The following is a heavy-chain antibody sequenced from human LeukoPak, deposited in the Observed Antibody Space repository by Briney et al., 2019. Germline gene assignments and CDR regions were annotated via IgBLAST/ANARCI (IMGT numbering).Heavy chain of an antibody. J-gene: IGHJ4*02. CDR2: IYYSGST. D-gene: IGHD1-1*01. CDR3: ARFDSFDVTGYYGGY. V-gene: IGHV4-59*08. CDR1: GGSFSGYY. Sequence: PSETLPLTCAVYGGSFSGYYWSWIRQPPGKGLEWIGYIYYSGSTYYNPSLKSRVTISLDTSKNQFSLKLSSVTAADTAVYYCARFDSFDVTGYYGGYWGQGTLVTVSS.